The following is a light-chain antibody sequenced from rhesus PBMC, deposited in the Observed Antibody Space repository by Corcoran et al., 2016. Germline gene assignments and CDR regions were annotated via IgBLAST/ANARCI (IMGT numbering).Light chain of an antibody. V-gene: IGKV1-18*01. J-gene: IGKJ1*01. CDR1: QGISSW. CDR3: QQGYNTPRT. Sequence: DIQMTQSPSSLSASVGDKVTITCRASQGISSWLAWYQQKPGKAPNLLIYKASSLQSGVPSRFSGSGSGTDYTLTISSLQPEDFATYYCQQGYNTPRTFGQGTKVEIK. CDR2: KAS.